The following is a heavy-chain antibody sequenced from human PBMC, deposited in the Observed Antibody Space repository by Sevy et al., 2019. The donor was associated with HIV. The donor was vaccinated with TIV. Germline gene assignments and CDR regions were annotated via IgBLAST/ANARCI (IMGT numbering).Heavy chain of an antibody. CDR3: ARDRTKYNWDGGDYYYYYMDV. CDR1: GFTFSSYW. J-gene: IGHJ6*03. Sequence: GGSLRLSCAASGFTFSSYWMSWVRQAPGKGLEWVANIKQDGREKYYLDSVKGRFTISRDNAKNSLYLQMNSLRAEDTAVYYCARDRTKYNWDGGDYYYYYMDVWGQGTTVTVSS. D-gene: IGHD1-1*01. CDR2: IKQDGREK. V-gene: IGHV3-7*01.